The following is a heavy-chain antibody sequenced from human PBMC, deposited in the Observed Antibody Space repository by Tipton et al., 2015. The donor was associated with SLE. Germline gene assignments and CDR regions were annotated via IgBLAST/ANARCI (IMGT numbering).Heavy chain of an antibody. J-gene: IGHJ5*02. Sequence: TLSLTCTVSGDSISSYYWTWIRQPPGKGLEWLGYVFHTGSTNYNPPLNGRVTMSVDTSKNQFSLRLKSVTTADTAVYYCARARPLFNWFDPWGQGTPVIVSS. CDR3: ARARPLFNWFDP. V-gene: IGHV4-59*01. CDR2: VFHTGST. CDR1: GDSISSYY. D-gene: IGHD3-3*01.